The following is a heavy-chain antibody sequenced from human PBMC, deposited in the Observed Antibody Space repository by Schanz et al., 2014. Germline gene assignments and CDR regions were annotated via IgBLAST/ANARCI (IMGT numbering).Heavy chain of an antibody. CDR1: GGSISSGGYS. V-gene: IGHV4-30-4*07. CDR3: YGMDV. Sequence: QVQLQQWGAGLLKPSETLSLTCAVYGGSISSGGYSWSWIRQPPGKGLEWIGYIFFRGSTYYNPSLKSRVTISIDTSKNQFSLRLTSVTAADTAVYYCYGMDVWGQGTTVTVSS. CDR2: IFFRGST. J-gene: IGHJ6*02.